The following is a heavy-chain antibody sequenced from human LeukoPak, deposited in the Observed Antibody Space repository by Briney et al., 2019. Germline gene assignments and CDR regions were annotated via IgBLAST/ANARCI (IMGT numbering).Heavy chain of an antibody. CDR2: INHSGST. V-gene: IGHV4-34*01. Sequence: PSETLSLTCAVYGGSFSGYYWSWIRQPPGKGLEWIGEINHSGSTNYNPSLKSRVTMSVDTSKNQFSLKLSSVTAADTAVYYCARDGAHYDFWSGLTHFDYWGQGTLVTVSS. CDR1: GGSFSGYY. D-gene: IGHD3-3*01. J-gene: IGHJ4*02. CDR3: ARDGAHYDFWSGLTHFDY.